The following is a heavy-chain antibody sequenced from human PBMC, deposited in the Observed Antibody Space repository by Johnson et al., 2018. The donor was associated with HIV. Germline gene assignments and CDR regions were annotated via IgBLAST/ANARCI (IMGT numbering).Heavy chain of an antibody. D-gene: IGHD1-7*01. Sequence: VQLVESGRGVVQPGGSLRLSCAASVFTFSNYGIHWVRQAPGKGLEWVSYISSSGSTIYYADYVKGRFTISRDNSKNTLYLQMGSLRAEDMAVYYCARDITGTTEGAFDIWGQGTMVTVSS. V-gene: IGHV3-48*01. CDR3: ARDITGTTEGAFDI. CDR2: ISSSGSTI. CDR1: VFTFSNYG. J-gene: IGHJ3*02.